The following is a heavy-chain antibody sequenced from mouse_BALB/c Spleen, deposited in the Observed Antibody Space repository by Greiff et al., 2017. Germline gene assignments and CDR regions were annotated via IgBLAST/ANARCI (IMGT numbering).Heavy chain of an antibody. Sequence: EVQLQQSGPGLVKPSQSLSLTCTVTGYSITSDYAWNWIRPFPGNKLEWMGYISYSGSTSYNPSLKSRISITRDTSKNQFFLQLNSVTTEDTATYYCARSYYGSTFAYWGQGTLVTVSA. CDR2: ISYSGST. CDR3: ARSYYGSTFAY. J-gene: IGHJ3*01. D-gene: IGHD1-1*01. V-gene: IGHV3-2*02. CDR1: GYSITSDYA.